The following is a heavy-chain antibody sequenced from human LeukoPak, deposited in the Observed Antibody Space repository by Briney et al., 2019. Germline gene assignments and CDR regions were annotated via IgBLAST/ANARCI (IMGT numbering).Heavy chain of an antibody. CDR2: INPSGGST. Sequence: AASVKVSCRASDYTFTNYYMHWVRQAPGQGLEWMGIINPSGGSTSYAQKFQGRVTMTRDTSTSIVYMELSSLRSEDTAVYYCGRGRSTVVTDAFDIWGQGTMVTVSS. D-gene: IGHD4-23*01. V-gene: IGHV1-46*01. CDR3: GRGRSTVVTDAFDI. CDR1: DYTFTNYY. J-gene: IGHJ3*02.